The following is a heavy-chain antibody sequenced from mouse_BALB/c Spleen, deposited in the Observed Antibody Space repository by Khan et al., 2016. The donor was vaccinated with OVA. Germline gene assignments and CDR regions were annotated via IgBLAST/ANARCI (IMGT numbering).Heavy chain of an antibody. J-gene: IGHJ1*01. CDR1: GFTFSSFG. D-gene: IGHD2-14*01. CDR3: ARSGYDIWYFDD. CDR2: ISSGSSTI. V-gene: IGHV5-17*02. Sequence: EVQVVESGGGLVQPGGSRKLSCAASGFTFSSFGMHWVSQAPGKGLEWVAYISSGSSTIYYAETVKGRFTISRDNPKITLFLQMTSLTSEDTAMYYCARSGYDIWYFDDWGAGTTVTVSS.